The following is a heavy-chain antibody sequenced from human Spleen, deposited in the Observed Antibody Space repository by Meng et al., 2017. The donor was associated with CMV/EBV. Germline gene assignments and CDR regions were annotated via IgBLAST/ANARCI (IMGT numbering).Heavy chain of an antibody. CDR2: ISGSSTYI. CDR3: ARDGGIAARLFDY. J-gene: IGHJ4*02. V-gene: IGHV3-21*01. Sequence: GESLKISCAASGFIFSTYSMNWVRQAPGKGLEWVSSISGSSTYIYYADSVKGRFTISRDNAQNSLFLQLNSLRAEDTAVYYCARDGGIAARLFDYWGQGTLVTVSS. CDR1: GFIFSTYS. D-gene: IGHD6-6*01.